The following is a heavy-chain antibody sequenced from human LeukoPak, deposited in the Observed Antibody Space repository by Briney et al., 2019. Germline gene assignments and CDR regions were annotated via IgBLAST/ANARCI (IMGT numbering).Heavy chain of an antibody. D-gene: IGHD3-10*01. CDR1: GYTFSNYY. CDR3: ARVRSKFMVWGGDYDS. J-gene: IGHJ4*02. V-gene: IGHV1-2*02. CDR2: IAPVSGAT. Sequence: ASVKVSCKASGYTFSNYYIHWVRQAPGQGLEWVGWIAPVSGATKLGQKFQGRVALTTDSSINTAYMELSNLTSGDTAVYFCARVRSKFMVWGGDYDSWGQGSKVTVSS.